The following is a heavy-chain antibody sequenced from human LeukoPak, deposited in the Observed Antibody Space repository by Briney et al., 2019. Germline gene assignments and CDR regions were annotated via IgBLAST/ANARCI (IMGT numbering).Heavy chain of an antibody. CDR2: VYYSDIT. CDR1: GASISGYY. V-gene: IGHV4-59*01. CDR3: ARVLLSSGSST. Sequence: PSETLSLTCSVSGASISGYYYNWLRQPPGKGLEGIGYVYYSDITNFNPSLKSPVTMSVHTSKNQFSLKVSSVTAADTAVYYCARVLLSSGSSTWGQGTLVTVSS. J-gene: IGHJ5*02. D-gene: IGHD3-22*01.